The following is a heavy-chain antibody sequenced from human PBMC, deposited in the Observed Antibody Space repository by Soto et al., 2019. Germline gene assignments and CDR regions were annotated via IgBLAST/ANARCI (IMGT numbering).Heavy chain of an antibody. CDR3: ARDPLALTYYYDSSGRYGMDV. CDR1: GGSISSSNW. CDR2: IYHSGST. J-gene: IGHJ6*02. D-gene: IGHD3-22*01. Sequence: SETLSLTCAVSGGSISSSNWWSWVRQPPGKGLEWIGEIYHSGSTNYNPSLKSRVTISVDKSKNQFSLKLSSVTAADTAVYYCARDPLALTYYYDSSGRYGMDVRGQGTTVTVSS. V-gene: IGHV4-4*02.